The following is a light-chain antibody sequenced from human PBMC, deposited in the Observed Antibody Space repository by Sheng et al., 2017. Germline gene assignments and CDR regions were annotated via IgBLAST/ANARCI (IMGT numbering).Light chain of an antibody. CDR1: HSVSNW. Sequence: DIHDDPRPFPPSSAYVGGRESPLTCPGRRHSVSNWLAWYQQKPGKAPKILIYKASSLESGVPSRFSGSGSGTEFTLTISSLQPDDSATYYCQQYNSYSWTFGQ. J-gene: IGKJ1*01. V-gene: IGKV1-5*03. CDR3: QQYNSYSWT. CDR2: KAS.